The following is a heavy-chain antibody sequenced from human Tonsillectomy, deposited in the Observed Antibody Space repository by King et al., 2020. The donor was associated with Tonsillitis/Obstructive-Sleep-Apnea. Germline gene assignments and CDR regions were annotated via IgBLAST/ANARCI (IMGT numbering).Heavy chain of an antibody. Sequence: QLVQSGAEVKEPGESLRISCKGSGYSFTSYWINWVRQMPGKGLEWMGRIDPSDSYTNYSPSFQGHVTFSADKSISTAHLQWSSLRASDNAMYYCARGGIGYDFAFDIWGQGTMVTVSS. J-gene: IGHJ3*02. CDR3: ARGGIGYDFAFDI. CDR1: GYSFTSYW. D-gene: IGHD5-12*01. V-gene: IGHV5-10-1*01. CDR2: IDPSDSYT.